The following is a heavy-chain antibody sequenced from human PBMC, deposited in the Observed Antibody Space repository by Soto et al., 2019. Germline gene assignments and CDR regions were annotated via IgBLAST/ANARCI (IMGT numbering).Heavy chain of an antibody. V-gene: IGHV1-2*04. CDR1: GYTFIDFY. CDR3: ARGRSTIVDS. CDR2: INPDSGVT. J-gene: IGHJ5*01. D-gene: IGHD2-21*01. Sequence: QVQLVQSGAEVKKPGASVKVSCKASGYTFIDFYMHWVRQAPGQGLEWLGWINPDSGVTNCAQKFQGWVTMTGDPSLSTAYLELKRLTSDDTAIYYCARGRSTIVDSWGQGTRVTVSS.